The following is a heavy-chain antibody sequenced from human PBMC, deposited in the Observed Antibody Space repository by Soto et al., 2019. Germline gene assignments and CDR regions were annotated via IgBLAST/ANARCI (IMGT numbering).Heavy chain of an antibody. D-gene: IGHD2-2*01. V-gene: IGHV3-74*01. CDR2: INGDGSVT. CDR1: GFTFRSHW. J-gene: IGHJ4*02. CDR3: ARSFLNSASNFES. Sequence: EVQLVESGGGLVQPGGSLRLSCAVSGFTFRSHWMHWVRQAPGKELVWVSRINGDGSVTSTADSVRGRFTISRDNAKSTLYLQMNSLGAEDTALYYCARSFLNSASNFESWGQGNLVTVSS.